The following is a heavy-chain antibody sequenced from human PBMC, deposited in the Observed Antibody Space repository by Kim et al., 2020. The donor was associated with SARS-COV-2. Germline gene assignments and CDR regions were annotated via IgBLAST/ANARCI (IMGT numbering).Heavy chain of an antibody. D-gene: IGHD3-22*01. Sequence: GGSLRLSCEASEFSFSDSYINWIRQTPEKGLEWLSYISHTSRTIYYADSVRGRFTISRDNVKRSAFLQMDNLRIEDTSTYYCAGRVWDGHGYPLFDFWGQGTRITVSS. CDR2: ISHTSRTI. V-gene: IGHV3-11*01. CDR3: AGRVWDGHGYPLFDF. J-gene: IGHJ4*02. CDR1: EFSFSDSY.